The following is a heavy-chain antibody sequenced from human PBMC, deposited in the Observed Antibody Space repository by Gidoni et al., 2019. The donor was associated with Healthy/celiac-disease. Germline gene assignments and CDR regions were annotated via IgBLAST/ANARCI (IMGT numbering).Heavy chain of an antibody. Sequence: EVQLVESGGGLVQPGGSLRLSCAASGFTFRSYWMHWVRQAPGKGLVWVSRINSDGSSTSYADSVKGRFTISRDNAKNTLYLQMNSLRAEDTAVYYCARDAGYNWNDDRYYYGMDVWGQGTTVTVSS. CDR1: GFTFRSYW. V-gene: IGHV3-74*01. J-gene: IGHJ6*02. CDR3: ARDAGYNWNDDRYYYGMDV. D-gene: IGHD1-20*01. CDR2: INSDGSST.